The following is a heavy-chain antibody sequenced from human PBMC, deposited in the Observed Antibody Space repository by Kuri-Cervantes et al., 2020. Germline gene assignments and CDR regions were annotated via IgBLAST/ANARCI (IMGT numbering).Heavy chain of an antibody. V-gene: IGHV1-24*01. CDR3: ATVLVGAADY. D-gene: IGHD1-26*01. CDR2: FDPEDGET. J-gene: IGHJ4*02. CDR1: GHTFTGYY. Sequence: ASVKVSCKASGHTFTGYYMHWVRQAPGKGLEWMGGFDPEDGETIYAQKFQGRVTMTEDTSTDTAYMELSSLRSEDAAVYYCATVLVGAADYWGQGTLVTVSS.